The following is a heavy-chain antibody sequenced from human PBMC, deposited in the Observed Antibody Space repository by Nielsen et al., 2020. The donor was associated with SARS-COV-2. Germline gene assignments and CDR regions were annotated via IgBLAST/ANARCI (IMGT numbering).Heavy chain of an antibody. J-gene: IGHJ3*01. CDR3: ARDWSRAFDV. CDR1: GFSFSSYW. Sequence: GESLKTSCEASGFSFSSYWMTWVRQAPGKGLEWVADINPDGSAKFYVDSVKGRFTISRDNAKNSMSLQMNSLRVEDTAVYYCARDWSRAFDVWGQGTMVTVSS. CDR2: INPDGSAK. V-gene: IGHV3-7*01.